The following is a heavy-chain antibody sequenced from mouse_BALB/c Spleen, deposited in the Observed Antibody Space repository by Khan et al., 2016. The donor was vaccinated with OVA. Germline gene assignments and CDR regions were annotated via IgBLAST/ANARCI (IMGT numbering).Heavy chain of an antibody. CDR3: ARAFYNGAWFAY. V-gene: IGHV2-9*02. CDR2: IWAGGST. Sequence: VELVESGPGLVAPSQTLSITCTVSGFSLSNYGVHWVRQPPGKGLEWLGVIWAGGSTNHNSALMSRLSISKDDSKSQVFLKMNSLQTDDTAMYYGARAFYNGAWFAYWGQGTLVTVSA. J-gene: IGHJ3*01. CDR1: GFSLSNYG. D-gene: IGHD1-3*01.